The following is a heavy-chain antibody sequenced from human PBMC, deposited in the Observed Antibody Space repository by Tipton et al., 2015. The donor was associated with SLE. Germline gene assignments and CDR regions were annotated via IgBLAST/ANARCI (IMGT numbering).Heavy chain of an antibody. CDR1: GFTFSSYW. CDR2: ISWDGGST. D-gene: IGHD1-26*01. Sequence: SLRLSCAASGFTFSSYWMHWVRQAPGKGLEWVSLISWDGGSTYYADSVKGRFTISRDNSKNSLYLQMNSLRTEDTALYYCAKEWDPGAFDIWGQGTMVTVSS. V-gene: IGHV3-43*01. J-gene: IGHJ3*02. CDR3: AKEWDPGAFDI.